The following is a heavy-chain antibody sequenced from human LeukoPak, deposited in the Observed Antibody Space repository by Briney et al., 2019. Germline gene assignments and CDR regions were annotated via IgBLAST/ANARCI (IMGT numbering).Heavy chain of an antibody. V-gene: IGHV1-2*02. J-gene: IGHJ5*02. D-gene: IGHD3-10*01. CDR3: ARVRMVRGGNWFDP. CDR2: INPNSGGT. CDR1: GYTFTGYY. Sequence: ASVKVSCKASGYTFTGYYMHWVRQAPGQGLEWMGWINPNSGGTNYAQKFQGRVTMTGDTSISTAYMELSRLRSDDTAVYYCARVRMVRGGNWFDPWGQGTLVTVSS.